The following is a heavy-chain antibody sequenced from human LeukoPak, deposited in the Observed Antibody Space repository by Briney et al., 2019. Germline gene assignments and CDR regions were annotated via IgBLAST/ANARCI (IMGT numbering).Heavy chain of an antibody. CDR1: GGTFSSYA. V-gene: IGHV1-69*13. CDR2: IIPIFGTA. J-gene: IGHJ6*02. Sequence: SVKVSCKAYGGTFSSYAISWVRQAPGQGLEWMGGIIPIFGTANYAQKFQGRVTITADESTSTAYMELSSLRSEDTAVYYCARVSIAARLNYYYGMDVWGQGTTVTVSS. D-gene: IGHD6-6*01. CDR3: ARVSIAARLNYYYGMDV.